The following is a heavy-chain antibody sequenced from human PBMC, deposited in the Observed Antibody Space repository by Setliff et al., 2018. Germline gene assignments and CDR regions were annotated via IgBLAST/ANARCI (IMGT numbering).Heavy chain of an antibody. CDR2: FDPEDGET. V-gene: IGHV1-24*01. CDR1: GYTLTELS. Sequence: GASVKVSCKVSGYTLTELSMHWVRQAPGKGLEWMGGFDPEDGETIYAQKFQGRVTITTDESTSTAYMELSSLRSEDTAVYYCARQLPQLAPLDYWGQGTLVTVSS. D-gene: IGHD1-1*01. CDR3: ARQLPQLAPLDY. J-gene: IGHJ4*02.